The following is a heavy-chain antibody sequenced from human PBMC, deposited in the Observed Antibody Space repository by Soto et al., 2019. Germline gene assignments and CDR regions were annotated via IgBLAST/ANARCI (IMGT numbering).Heavy chain of an antibody. V-gene: IGHV3-33*01. CDR2: IWYDGSNK. J-gene: IGHJ6*01. D-gene: IGHD6-13*01. Sequence: QVQLVESGGGVVQPGRSLRLSCAASGFTFSSYGMHWVRQAPGKGLEWVAVIWYDGSNKYYADSVKGRFTISRDNSKNTLYLQMNSLRAEDTAVYYCARDLRRVGAAAGTKQGGGMDVWGQGTTVTVSS. CDR1: GFTFSSYG. CDR3: ARDLRRVGAAAGTKQGGGMDV.